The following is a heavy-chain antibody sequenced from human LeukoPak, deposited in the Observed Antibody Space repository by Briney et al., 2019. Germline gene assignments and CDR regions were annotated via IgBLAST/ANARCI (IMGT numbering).Heavy chain of an antibody. Sequence: SETLSLTCAAYGGSFSGYYWSWIRQPPGKGLEWIGEINHSGSTNYNPSLKSRVTISVDTSKNQFSLKLSSVTAADTAVYYCARGTDILTGYEIDYWGQGTLVTVSS. CDR2: INHSGST. V-gene: IGHV4-34*01. J-gene: IGHJ4*02. D-gene: IGHD3-9*01. CDR1: GGSFSGYY. CDR3: ARGTDILTGYEIDY.